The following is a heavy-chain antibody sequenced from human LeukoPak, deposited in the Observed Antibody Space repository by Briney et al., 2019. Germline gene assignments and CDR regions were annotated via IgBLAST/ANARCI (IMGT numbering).Heavy chain of an antibody. V-gene: IGHV3-30*18. CDR2: ISYDGSNK. J-gene: IGHJ4*02. CDR3: AKDAGDYIFPDY. CDR1: GFTFSSYG. Sequence: PGGSLRLSCAASGFTFSSYGMHWVRQAPGKGLEWVAVISYDGSNKYYADSVKGRFTISRDNSKNTLYLQMNSLRAEDTAVYYCAKDAGDYIFPDYWGQGTLVTVSS. D-gene: IGHD4-17*01.